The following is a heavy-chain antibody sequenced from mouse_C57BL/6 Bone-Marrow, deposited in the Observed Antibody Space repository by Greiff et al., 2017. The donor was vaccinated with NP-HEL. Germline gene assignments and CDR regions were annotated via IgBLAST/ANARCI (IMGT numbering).Heavy chain of an antibody. CDR1: GYTFTSYD. CDR3: ARDYYGSSLYYFDY. D-gene: IGHD1-1*01. Sequence: VQLQQSGPELVKPGASVKLSCKASGYTFTSYDINWVKQRPGQGLEWIGWIYPRDGSTKYNEKFKGKATLTVDTSSSTAYMELHSLTSEDSAVYVCARDYYGSSLYYFDYWGQGTTLTVSS. J-gene: IGHJ2*01. V-gene: IGHV1-85*01. CDR2: IYPRDGST.